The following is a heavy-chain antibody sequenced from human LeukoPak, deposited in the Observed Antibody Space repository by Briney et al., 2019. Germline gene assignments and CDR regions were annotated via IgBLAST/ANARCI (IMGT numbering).Heavy chain of an antibody. V-gene: IGHV3-30-3*01. Sequence: PGTSLRLSCAASGFTFDNYAMHWVRQAPGKGLEWVALISNDGTNKYCADSVKGRFTMSRDNSKSTMYLQVNSLRAEDTAVYYCAVGLTIWGQGTMVTVSS. CDR1: GFTFDNYA. J-gene: IGHJ3*02. D-gene: IGHD1-26*01. CDR2: ISNDGTNK. CDR3: AVGLTI.